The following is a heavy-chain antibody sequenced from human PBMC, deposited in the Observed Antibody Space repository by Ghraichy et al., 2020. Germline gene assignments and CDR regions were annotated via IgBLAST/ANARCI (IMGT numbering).Heavy chain of an antibody. Sequence: SETLSLTCTVSGGSISSYYWSWIRQPPGKGLEWIGYIYYSGSTNYNPSLKSRVTISVDTSKNQFSLKLSSVTAADTAVYYCAREDPGKQWLSPWGQGTLVTVSS. J-gene: IGHJ5*02. CDR3: AREDPGKQWLSP. D-gene: IGHD6-19*01. V-gene: IGHV4-59*01. CDR2: IYYSGST. CDR1: GGSISSYY.